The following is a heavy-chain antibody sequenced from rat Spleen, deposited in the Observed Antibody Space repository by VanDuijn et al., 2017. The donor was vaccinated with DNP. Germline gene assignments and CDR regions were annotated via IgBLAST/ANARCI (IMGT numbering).Heavy chain of an antibody. Sequence: EVQLQESGPGLVKPSQSLSLTCSVTGYSITSNHKWTWIRKFPGNELEWMGYINNAGSTNYNPSLKSRFPITRDTSKNQFFLQVNSVRNEDTATYYCAIQLGVFDYWGQGVTVIVSS. CDR3: AIQLGVFDY. D-gene: IGHD5-1*01. J-gene: IGHJ2*01. V-gene: IGHV3-3*01. CDR2: INNAGST. CDR1: GYSITSNHK.